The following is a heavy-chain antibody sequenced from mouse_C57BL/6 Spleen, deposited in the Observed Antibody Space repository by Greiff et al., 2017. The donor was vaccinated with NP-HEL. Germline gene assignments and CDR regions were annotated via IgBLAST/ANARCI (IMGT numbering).Heavy chain of an antibody. CDR3: ARNSDFTTLVDDYFDY. J-gene: IGHJ2*01. Sequence: EVQLQQSGAELVKPGASVKLSCTASGFNIKDYYMHWVKQRTEQGLEWIGRIDPEDGETKYAPKFPGKATITADTSSNTAYLQLSSLTSEDTAVYYCARNSDFTTLVDDYFDYWGQGTTLTVSS. CDR1: GFNIKDYY. D-gene: IGHD1-1*01. CDR2: IDPEDGET. V-gene: IGHV14-2*01.